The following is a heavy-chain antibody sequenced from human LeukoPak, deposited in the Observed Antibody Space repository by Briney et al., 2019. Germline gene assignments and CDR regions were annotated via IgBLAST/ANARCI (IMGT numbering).Heavy chain of an antibody. CDR3: ARVVDTHFDY. CDR2: IKSDGSTT. J-gene: IGHJ4*02. V-gene: IGHV3-74*01. CDR1: GFTFSSYW. D-gene: IGHD5-18*01. Sequence: GVSLRLSCAASGFTFSSYWMHWVRQAPGKGLVWVSRIKSDGSTTTYADSVKGRFTTSRDNAKNTLYLQMNSLRAEDTAVYYCARVVDTHFDYWGQGTLVTVSS.